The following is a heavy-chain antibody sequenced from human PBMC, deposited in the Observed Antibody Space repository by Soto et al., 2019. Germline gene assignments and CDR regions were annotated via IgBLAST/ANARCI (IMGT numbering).Heavy chain of an antibody. V-gene: IGHV5-51*01. D-gene: IGHD6-13*01. J-gene: IGHJ6*02. CDR2: IYPGDSDT. CDR1: GYSFTSYW. CDR3: ARTSAAGKYYYGMDV. Sequence: EVQLVQSGAEVKKPGESLKISCKGSGYSFTSYWIGCVRQMPGKGLEWMGIIYPGDSDTRYSPSFQGQVTISADKSISTAYLQWSSLKTSDTAMYYCARTSAAGKYYYGMDVWGQGTTVTVSS.